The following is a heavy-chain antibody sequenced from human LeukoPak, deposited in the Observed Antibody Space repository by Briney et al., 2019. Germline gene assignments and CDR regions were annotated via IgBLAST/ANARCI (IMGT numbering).Heavy chain of an antibody. CDR1: GFTVSSNY. D-gene: IGHD6-6*01. CDR2: IYSGGST. Sequence: GGSLRLSCAASGFTVSSNYMSWVRQAPGKGLERVSVIYSGGSTYYADSVKGRFTISRDNSKNTLYLQMNSLRAEDTAVYYCAREALASYYFDYWGQGTLVTVSS. J-gene: IGHJ4*02. CDR3: AREALASYYFDY. V-gene: IGHV3-66*01.